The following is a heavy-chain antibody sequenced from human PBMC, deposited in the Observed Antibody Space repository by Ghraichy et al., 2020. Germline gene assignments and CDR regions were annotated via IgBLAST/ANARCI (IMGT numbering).Heavy chain of an antibody. CDR2: ISGSGGST. J-gene: IGHJ4*02. D-gene: IGHD3-3*01. CDR3: AKNYDFWSGRPYDY. CDR1: GFTFSSYA. V-gene: IGHV3-23*01. Sequence: LSLTCAASGFTFSSYAMSWVRQAPGKGLEWVSAISGSGGSTYYADSVKGRFTISRDNSKNTLYLQMNSLRAEDTAVYYCAKNYDFWSGRPYDYWGQGTLVTVSS.